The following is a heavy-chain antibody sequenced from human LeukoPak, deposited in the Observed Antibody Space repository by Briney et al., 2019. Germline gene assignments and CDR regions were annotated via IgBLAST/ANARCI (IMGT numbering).Heavy chain of an antibody. J-gene: IGHJ5*02. D-gene: IGHD6-19*01. CDR3: AKQPGQQWLPRGWFDP. V-gene: IGHV3-23*01. CDR1: GFTFSSYA. Sequence: GGSLRLSCAASGFTFSSYAMSWVRQAPGKGLEWVSAISGSGGSTYYADSVKGRFTISRDNSKNTLYLQMNSLRAEDTAVYYCAKQPGQQWLPRGWFDPWGQGTLVTVSS. CDR2: ISGSGGST.